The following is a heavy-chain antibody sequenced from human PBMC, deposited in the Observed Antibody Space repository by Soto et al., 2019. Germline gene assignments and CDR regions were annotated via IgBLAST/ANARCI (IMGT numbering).Heavy chain of an antibody. CDR2: IIPMFGTA. V-gene: IGHV1-69*12. J-gene: IGHJ4*02. CDR3: ASGIQLWLRRINNGYSG. D-gene: IGHD5-18*01. Sequence: QVQLVQSGAEVKKPESSVKVSCKAPGGTFSTYAISWVRQAPGQGLEWMGGIIPMFGTANYAQRFQDRVTITADESTNTVYMELSSLRSEDTAVEFWASGIQLWLRRINNGYSGWGQGTLVTVSS. CDR1: GGTFSTYA.